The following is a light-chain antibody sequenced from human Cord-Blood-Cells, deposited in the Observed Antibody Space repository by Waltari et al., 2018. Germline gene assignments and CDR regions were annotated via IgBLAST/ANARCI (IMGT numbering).Light chain of an antibody. Sequence: EIVMTQSPATLSVSPGERATLSGRASQIVSSNLAWYQQKPGQAPRLLIYGASTRATGIPARFSGRGSGTEFTLTISSLQSEDFAVYYCQQYNNWPPWTFGQGTKVEIK. CDR3: QQYNNWPPWT. CDR1: QIVSSN. J-gene: IGKJ1*01. CDR2: GAS. V-gene: IGKV3-15*01.